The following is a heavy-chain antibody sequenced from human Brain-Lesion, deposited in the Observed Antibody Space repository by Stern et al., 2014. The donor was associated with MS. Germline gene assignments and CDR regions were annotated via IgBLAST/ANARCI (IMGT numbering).Heavy chain of an antibody. V-gene: IGHV5-51*01. J-gene: IGHJ3*02. CDR3: ARTYSSGWYGGHAFDI. CDR1: GYRFDNYW. Sequence: EDQLGESGAEVKKPGESLKISCKGSGYRFDNYWIGWVRQKPGKGLEWMGIIYPTDSDTRYSPSLQGQVTISADKSISTVYLQWSSLKASDTAMYYCARTYSSGWYGGHAFDIWGQGTMVTVSS. D-gene: IGHD6-19*01. CDR2: IYPTDSDT.